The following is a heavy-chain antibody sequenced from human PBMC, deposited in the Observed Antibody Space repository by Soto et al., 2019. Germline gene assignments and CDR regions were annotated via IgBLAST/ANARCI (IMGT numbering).Heavy chain of an antibody. D-gene: IGHD3-16*01. CDR2: IFHTGDT. V-gene: IGHV4-38-2*02. J-gene: IGHJ5*02. CDR3: ARDTNSLDP. Sequence: SETLSLTCSVSSYSINSGFFWGWIRQPPGKGLEWIGSIFHTGDTYYNPSLKSRITMSVDTSRNEFSLKLTSLTAADTAVYYCARDTNSLDPWGQGTLVTVSS. CDR1: SYSINSGFF.